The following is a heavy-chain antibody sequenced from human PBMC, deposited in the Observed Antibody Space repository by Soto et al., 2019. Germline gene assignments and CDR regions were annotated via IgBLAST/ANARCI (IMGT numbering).Heavy chain of an antibody. CDR1: GVSITSYF. CDR3: ARDRRDRSKRYFEF. Sequence: SETLSLTCTVSGVSITSYFWSWIRQAPGKGLDWIGSISFSGATYSNPSLKGRAALSVDTSENHLSLTLNYVTSADTAVYFCARDRRDRSKRYFEFWGQGKRVTVSS. V-gene: IGHV4-59*01. J-gene: IGHJ4*02. CDR2: ISFSGAT. D-gene: IGHD3-9*01.